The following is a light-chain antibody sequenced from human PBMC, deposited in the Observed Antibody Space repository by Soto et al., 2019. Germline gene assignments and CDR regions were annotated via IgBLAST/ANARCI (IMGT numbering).Light chain of an antibody. CDR3: SSYAGSFPSI. V-gene: IGLV2-11*01. CDR1: SRDVAVYSY. Sequence: SVLTPPRPVSRYPGQSATVSCTGNSRDVAVYSYVSWFQQHPGKAPQLLIYDVTKRPSGVPDRFSGSKSGNTAALTISGLQAEDEAEYCCSSYAGSFPSIFGSGTEVTGL. CDR2: DVT. J-gene: IGLJ1*01.